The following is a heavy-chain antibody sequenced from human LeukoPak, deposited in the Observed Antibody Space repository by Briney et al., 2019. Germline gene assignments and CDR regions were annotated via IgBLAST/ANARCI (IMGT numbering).Heavy chain of an antibody. D-gene: IGHD6-19*01. CDR2: IYYSGST. CDR3: ARWLAVAGNTWFDP. J-gene: IGHJ5*02. CDR1: GGSISSYF. Sequence: PSETLSLTRTVSGGSISSYFWSWIRQPPGKGLEWIGYIYYSGSTNYNPSLKSRVTISVDTSKNQFSLKLSSVTAADTAVYYCARWLAVAGNTWFDPWGQGTLVTVSS. V-gene: IGHV4-59*01.